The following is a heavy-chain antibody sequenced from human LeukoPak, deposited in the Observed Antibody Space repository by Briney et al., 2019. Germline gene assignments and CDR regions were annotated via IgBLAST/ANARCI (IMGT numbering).Heavy chain of an antibody. Sequence: SETLSLTCTVSGGSISSGSYYWSWIRQPAGKGLEWIGRIYTSGSTNYNPSLKSRVTISVDTPKNQFSLKLNSVTAADTAVYYCARVDIVTTNWFDPWGQGTLVIVSP. J-gene: IGHJ5*02. CDR3: ARVDIVTTNWFDP. CDR2: IYTSGST. D-gene: IGHD5-12*01. V-gene: IGHV4-61*02. CDR1: GGSISSGSYY.